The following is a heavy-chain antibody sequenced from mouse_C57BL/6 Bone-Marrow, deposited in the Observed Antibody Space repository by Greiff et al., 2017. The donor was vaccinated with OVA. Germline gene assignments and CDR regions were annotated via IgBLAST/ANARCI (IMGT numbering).Heavy chain of an antibody. CDR1: GFSFNTYA. J-gene: IGHJ4*01. V-gene: IGHV10-1*01. CDR3: VIYMRAMDY. D-gene: IGHD1-3*01. Sequence: EVKLQESGGGLVQPKGSLKLSCAASGFSFNTYAMNWVRQAPGKGLEWVARIRSKSNNYATYYADSVKDRFTISRDDSESMLYLQMNNLKTEDTAMYYCVIYMRAMDYWGQGTSVTVSS. CDR2: IRSKSNNYAT.